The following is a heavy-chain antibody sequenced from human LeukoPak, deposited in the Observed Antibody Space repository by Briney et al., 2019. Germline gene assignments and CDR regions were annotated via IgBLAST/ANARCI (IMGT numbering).Heavy chain of an antibody. CDR2: VYYTGST. D-gene: IGHD6-6*01. J-gene: IGHJ5*02. Sequence: SQTLSLTCTVSGGSISSYYWSWIRQPPGKGLEWIGCVYYTGSTNYNSSLKSRVTISVDTSKNQFSLKLSSVTAADTAVYYCARHRQLVHWFDPWGQGTLVSVSS. CDR3: ARHRQLVHWFDP. CDR1: GGSISSYY. V-gene: IGHV4-59*08.